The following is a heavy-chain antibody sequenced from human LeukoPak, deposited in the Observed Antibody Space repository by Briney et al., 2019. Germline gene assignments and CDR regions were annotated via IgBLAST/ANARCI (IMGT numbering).Heavy chain of an antibody. Sequence: GASVKVSCKASGYTFTSYIMHWVRQAPGQSLEWMGWINAGNGNTKYSQNFQGRVTITRDTSASTAYMELRSLRSDDTAVYFCARGGSSWSAEYFQHWGQGTLVTVSS. CDR1: GYTFTSYI. V-gene: IGHV1-3*01. CDR2: INAGNGNT. D-gene: IGHD6-13*01. CDR3: ARGGSSWSAEYFQH. J-gene: IGHJ1*01.